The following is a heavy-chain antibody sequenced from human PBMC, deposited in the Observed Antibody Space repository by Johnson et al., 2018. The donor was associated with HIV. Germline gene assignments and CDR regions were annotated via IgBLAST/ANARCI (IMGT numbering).Heavy chain of an antibody. CDR2: IFYDGSNK. V-gene: IGHV3-30*03. CDR3: ARDSYSSSLYLGAFDI. Sequence: VQLVESGGGLVQPGGSLRLSCAASGFIFSSYWMHWVRQAPGKGLEWVSVIFYDGSNKYYADSLHGRFTISRDNSKNTLYLQMNSLRAEDTAVYYCARDSYSSSLYLGAFDIWGQGTMVTVSS. J-gene: IGHJ3*02. CDR1: GFIFSSYW. D-gene: IGHD6-13*01.